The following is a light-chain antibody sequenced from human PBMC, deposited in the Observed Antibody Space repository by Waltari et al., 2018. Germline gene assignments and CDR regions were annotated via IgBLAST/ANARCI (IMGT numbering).Light chain of an antibody. CDR3: QQSYNTPLS. J-gene: IGKJ4*01. CDR1: QSVSKY. V-gene: IGKV1-39*01. Sequence: DIQMTQSPSSLSPSVGQGVTITCRASQSVSKYLNWYQQQPGKAPKLLIYTTSNLQSGVPSRFSGSGSGTDFTLTISSLQLEDLATYYCQQSYNTPLSFGGGTKVEIK. CDR2: TTS.